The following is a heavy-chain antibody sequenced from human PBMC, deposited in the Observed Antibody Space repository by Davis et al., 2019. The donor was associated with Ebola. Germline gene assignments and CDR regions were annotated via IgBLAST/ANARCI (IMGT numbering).Heavy chain of an antibody. V-gene: IGHV1-18*04. J-gene: IGHJ3*02. D-gene: IGHD1-26*01. CDR1: GYTFTGYY. CDR3: ARTSIVGTTTTASDI. Sequence: AASVKVSCKASGYTFTGYYMHWVRQAPGQGLEWMGWINGYNGNTNYAQILQGRVTMTTDTSTGTAYMELRSLRSDDTAVYFCARTSIVGTTTTASDIWGQGTKVTVSS. CDR2: INGYNGNT.